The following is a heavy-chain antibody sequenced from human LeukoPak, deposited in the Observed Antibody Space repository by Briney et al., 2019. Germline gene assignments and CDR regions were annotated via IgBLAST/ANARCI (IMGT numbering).Heavy chain of an antibody. Sequence: GGSLRLSCAAPGFTFSTYAMSWVRQAPGKGLEWVSTITNSGGSTYYADSVKGRFTISRDNSKNTLYLQVNSLRAEDTAVYYCAKFRGSLIQEWYFDYWGQGTLVTVSS. V-gene: IGHV3-23*01. D-gene: IGHD5-18*01. CDR2: ITNSGGST. CDR3: AKFRGSLIQEWYFDY. CDR1: GFTFSTYA. J-gene: IGHJ4*02.